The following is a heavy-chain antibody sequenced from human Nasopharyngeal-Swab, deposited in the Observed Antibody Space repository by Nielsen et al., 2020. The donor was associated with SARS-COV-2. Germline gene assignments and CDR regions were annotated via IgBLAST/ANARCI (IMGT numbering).Heavy chain of an antibody. CDR3: AKGPYGYSYGAYYFDY. J-gene: IGHJ4*02. CDR1: GFTFSSYG. CDR2: ISYDGSNK. V-gene: IGHV3-30*18. Sequence: SCAASGFTFSSYGMHWVRQAPGKGLEWVAVISYDGSNKYYADSVKGRFTISRDNSKNTLYLQMNSLRAEDTAVYYCAKGPYGYSYGAYYFDYWGQGTLVTVSS. D-gene: IGHD5-18*01.